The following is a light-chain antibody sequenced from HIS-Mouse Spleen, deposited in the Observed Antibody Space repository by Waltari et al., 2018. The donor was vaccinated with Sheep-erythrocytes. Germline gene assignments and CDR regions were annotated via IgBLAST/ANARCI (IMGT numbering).Light chain of an antibody. CDR3: QQYYSTLT. CDR2: WAS. V-gene: IGKV4-1*01. CDR1: QSVLYSSNNKNY. Sequence: DIVMTQSPDSLAVSLGERATINCKYRQSVLYSSNNKNYLAWYQQKPGQPPKPLIYWASTRESGVPDRFSGSGSGTDFTLTISSLQAEDVAVYYCQQYYSTLTFGGGTKVEIK. J-gene: IGKJ4*01.